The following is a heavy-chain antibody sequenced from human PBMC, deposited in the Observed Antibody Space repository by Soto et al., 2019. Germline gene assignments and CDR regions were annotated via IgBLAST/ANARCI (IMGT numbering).Heavy chain of an antibody. D-gene: IGHD4-4*01. Sequence: ASVKVSCKASGGTFSSYTISWVRQAPGQGLEWMGRIIPMLAIANYAQKFQGRVTITADKSTSTAYMELSSLRSEDTAVYYCARAYTVTNRGSAFDIWGQGTMVTVSS. CDR1: GGTFSSYT. CDR3: ARAYTVTNRGSAFDI. V-gene: IGHV1-69*02. J-gene: IGHJ3*02. CDR2: IIPMLAIA.